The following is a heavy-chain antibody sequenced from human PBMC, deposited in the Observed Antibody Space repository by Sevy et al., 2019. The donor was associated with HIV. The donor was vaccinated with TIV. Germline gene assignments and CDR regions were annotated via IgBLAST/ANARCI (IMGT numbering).Heavy chain of an antibody. V-gene: IGHV1-69*13. CDR2: IIPILGTV. CDR1: GGTFSSYG. CDR3: ARGGGNGWYYFDY. J-gene: IGHJ4*02. Sequence: ASVKVSCKASGGTFSSYGISWVRHAPEQGLEWMGGIIPILGTVNYAQKFQGRVTITADESTKTAYMELSSLRSEDTAVYYCARGGGNGWYYFDYWGQETLVTVSS. D-gene: IGHD6-19*01.